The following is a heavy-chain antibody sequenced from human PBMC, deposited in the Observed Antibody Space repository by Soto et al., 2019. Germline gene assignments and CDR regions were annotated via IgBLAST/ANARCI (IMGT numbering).Heavy chain of an antibody. V-gene: IGHV1-69*13. J-gene: IGHJ5*02. D-gene: IGHD3-16*01. CDR2: IIPIFGTA. Sequence: ASVKVSCKASGGTFSSYAISWVRQAPGQGLEWMGGIIPIFGTANYAQKFQGRVTITADESTSTAYMELSSLRSEDTAVYYCARDSYGGTFGNWFDPWGQGTLVTVS. CDR1: GGTFSSYA. CDR3: ARDSYGGTFGNWFDP.